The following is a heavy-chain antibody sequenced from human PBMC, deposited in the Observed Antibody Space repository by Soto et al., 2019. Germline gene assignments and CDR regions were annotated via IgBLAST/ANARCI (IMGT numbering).Heavy chain of an antibody. CDR3: ARHIQDFDY. CDR2: INTGNGNA. Sequence: QVQLVQSGAEVKRPGASVKLSCKTSGYTFTRYVVHWVRQAPGQSLEWMGWINTGNGNAQYLQKFQGRVTITRDTSATTAYMDLSSLTSEDTAVYYCARHIQDFDYWGQGTLVTVSS. CDR1: GYTFTRYV. V-gene: IGHV1-3*04. J-gene: IGHJ4*02. D-gene: IGHD2-21*01.